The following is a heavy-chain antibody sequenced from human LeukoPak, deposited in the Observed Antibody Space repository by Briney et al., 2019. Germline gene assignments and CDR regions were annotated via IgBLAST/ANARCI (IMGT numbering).Heavy chain of an antibody. V-gene: IGHV1-2*02. J-gene: IGHJ4*02. CDR3: ARRDYGDYLPFDY. Sequence: ASVKVSCKASGYTFTGYYMHWVRRAPGQGLEWMGWINPNSGGTNYAQKFQGRVTMTRDTSISTAYMELSRLRSDDTAVYYCARRDYGDYLPFDYWGQGTLVTVSS. D-gene: IGHD4-17*01. CDR2: INPNSGGT. CDR1: GYTFTGYY.